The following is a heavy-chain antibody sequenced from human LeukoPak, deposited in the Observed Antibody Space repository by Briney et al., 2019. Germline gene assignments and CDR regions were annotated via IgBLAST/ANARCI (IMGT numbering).Heavy chain of an antibody. Sequence: GGSLRLSCAASGFTFSSYAMHWVRQAPGKGLEWVAVISYDGSNKYYADSVKGRFTISRDNSKNTLYLQMNSLRAEDTAVYYCARDYGRATISLVDYWGQGTLVTVSS. J-gene: IGHJ4*02. V-gene: IGHV3-30-3*01. CDR2: ISYDGSNK. CDR3: ARDYGRATISLVDY. D-gene: IGHD5-12*01. CDR1: GFTFSSYA.